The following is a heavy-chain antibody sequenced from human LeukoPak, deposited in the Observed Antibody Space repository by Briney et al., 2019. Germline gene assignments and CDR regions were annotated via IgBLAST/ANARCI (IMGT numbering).Heavy chain of an antibody. CDR2: IIPIFGTA. J-gene: IGHJ6*04. Sequence: SVKVSCKASGGTFSSYAISWVRQAPGQGLEWMGGIIPIFGTANYAQKFQGRVTITADESTSTAYMELSGLRSEDTAVYYCARGDGSGSYLAMDVWGKGTTVTISS. V-gene: IGHV1-69*01. D-gene: IGHD3-10*01. CDR1: GGTFSSYA. CDR3: ARGDGSGSYLAMDV.